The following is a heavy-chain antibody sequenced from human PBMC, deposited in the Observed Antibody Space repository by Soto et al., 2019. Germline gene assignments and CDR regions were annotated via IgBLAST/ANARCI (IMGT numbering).Heavy chain of an antibody. Sequence: ASVKVSCKASGYTFTSYAMHWVRQAPGQRLEWMGWINAGNGNTKYLQKFQGRVTITRDTSASTAYMELSSLRSEDTAVYYCARDLPPVDYWGQGTLVTVSS. CDR1: GYTFTSYA. CDR2: INAGNGNT. J-gene: IGHJ4*02. V-gene: IGHV1-3*01. CDR3: ARDLPPVDY.